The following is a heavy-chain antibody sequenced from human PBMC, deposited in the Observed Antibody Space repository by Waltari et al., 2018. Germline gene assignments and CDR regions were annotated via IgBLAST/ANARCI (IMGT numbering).Heavy chain of an antibody. D-gene: IGHD3-3*01. CDR2: IYYSGGT. CDR3: ARRDDFWSGYSIGGAFDI. Sequence: QVQLQESGPGLVKPSETLSLTCTVSGGSISSYYWSWIRQPPGKGLEWIGYIYYSGGTNYTPSLKSRVTISVDTSKNQFSLKLSSVTAADTAVYYCARRDDFWSGYSIGGAFDIWGQGTMVTVSS. CDR1: GGSISSYY. V-gene: IGHV4-59*08. J-gene: IGHJ3*02.